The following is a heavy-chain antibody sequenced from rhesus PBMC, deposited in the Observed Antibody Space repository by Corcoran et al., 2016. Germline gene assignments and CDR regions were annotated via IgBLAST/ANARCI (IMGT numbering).Heavy chain of an antibody. CDR1: GASIRSFC. V-gene: IGHV4-80*01. J-gene: IGHJ4*01. CDR3: ARSGYGSGGVY. Sequence: QVQLQESGPGLVKPSATLSLTCAVSGASIRSFCWSWIRQPPGKGLEWIGEINGNSGNSYYNPSLKSRVTISKDASKNQFSLKLSSVTAADTAVYYCARSGYGSGGVYWGQGVLVTVSS. CDR2: INGNSGNS. D-gene: IGHD4-4*01.